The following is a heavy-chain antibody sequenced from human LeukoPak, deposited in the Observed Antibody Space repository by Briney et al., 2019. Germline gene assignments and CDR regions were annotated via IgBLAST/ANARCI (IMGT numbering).Heavy chain of an antibody. CDR3: ATDRGSGDY. J-gene: IGHJ4*02. D-gene: IGHD2-15*01. CDR1: GFTFSNAW. Sequence: GGSLRLSCAASGFTFSNAWMSWVRQAPGKGLEWVGRIKSNTDGGTTDYAAPVKGRFTISRDDSKNTLYLQMHSLKTEDTAVYYCATDRGSGDYWGQGTLVTASS. V-gene: IGHV3-15*01. CDR2: IKSNTDGGTT.